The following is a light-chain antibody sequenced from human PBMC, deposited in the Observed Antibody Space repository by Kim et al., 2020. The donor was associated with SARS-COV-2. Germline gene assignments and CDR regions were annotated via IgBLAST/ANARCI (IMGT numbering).Light chain of an antibody. J-gene: IGKJ1*01. CDR2: AAY. V-gene: IGKV1-39*01. CDR3: QQSYTFPRT. Sequence: ASVGDRITITCRTSQRISSSLNWYQQKPETAPKLLIYAAYGLQSGVPSRFSGSGSGTDFTLTINGLQPEDFATYFCQQSYTFPRTFGQGTKVDIK. CDR1: QRISSS.